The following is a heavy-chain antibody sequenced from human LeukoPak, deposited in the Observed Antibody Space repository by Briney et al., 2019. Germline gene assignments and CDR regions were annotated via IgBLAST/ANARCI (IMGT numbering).Heavy chain of an antibody. CDR1: GGTFSSYA. CDR3: ARDLGEGVDTAMAPYYYYGMDV. J-gene: IGHJ6*02. CDR2: IIPIFGIA. D-gene: IGHD5-18*01. V-gene: IGHV1-69*04. Sequence: GSSVKVSCKASGGTFSSYAISWVRQAPGQGLECMGRIIPIFGIANYAQKFQGRVTITADKSTSTAYMELSSLRSEDTAVYYCARDLGEGVDTAMAPYYYYGMDVWGQGTTVTVSS.